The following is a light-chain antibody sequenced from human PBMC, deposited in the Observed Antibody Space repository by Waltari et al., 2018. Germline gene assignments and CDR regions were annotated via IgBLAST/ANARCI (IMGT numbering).Light chain of an antibody. CDR1: ISNIGSHF. CDR2: RDS. V-gene: IGLV1-44*01. CDR3: APWDGRLNGWV. J-gene: IGLJ3*02. Sequence: QSVVTQPPSVSGTPGQGVTISCSGSISNIGSHFVPWYQHVPATAPKLLIYRDSQRPSGVPDRFSGSKSGTSASLAISGLLSEDEADYYCAPWDGRLNGWVFGGGTKLTVL.